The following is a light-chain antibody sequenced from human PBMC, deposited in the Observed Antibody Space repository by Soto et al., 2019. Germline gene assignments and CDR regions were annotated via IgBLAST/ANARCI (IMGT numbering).Light chain of an antibody. CDR3: HVYGTSRT. V-gene: IGKV3-20*01. CDR1: QVVYNDY. CDR2: DAY. J-gene: IGKJ1*01. Sequence: EIVLTQAPGTLSLSPGERATVYCRASQVVYNDYVAWHQQKPGQAPRLLIFDAYRGATGIPDRFSVSGSGTDFTLSISRLEPEDFAVYFCHVYGTSRTFGKGTKVDIK.